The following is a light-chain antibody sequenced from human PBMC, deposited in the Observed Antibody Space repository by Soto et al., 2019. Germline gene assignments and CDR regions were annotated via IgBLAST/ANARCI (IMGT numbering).Light chain of an antibody. V-gene: IGKV1-27*01. CDR2: AAS. J-gene: IGKJ4*01. CDR1: QGIDNY. CDR3: QKYDSAPPS. Sequence: DIQMTQSPSSLSASVGDRVTITCRASQGIDNYLAWYQQRPGKVPHILIYAASSLQSGVPSRFSGSGTGTDFTLTIDSVQPEDVATYFCQKYDSAPPSFGGGTRLQIK.